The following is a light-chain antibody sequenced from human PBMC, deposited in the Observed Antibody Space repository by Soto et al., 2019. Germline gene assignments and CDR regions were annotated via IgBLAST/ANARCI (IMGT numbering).Light chain of an antibody. CDR3: SSFVHGTSYV. CDR1: SNDVGRFNY. J-gene: IGLJ1*01. Sequence: NSNDVGRFNYVSWYQHHPGKAPKLIIYDVTKRPSGVPDRFSGSKSGNTAYLTVSGLQAEDEADYFCSSFVHGTSYVFGTVSKVTVL. V-gene: IGLV2-8*01. CDR2: DVT.